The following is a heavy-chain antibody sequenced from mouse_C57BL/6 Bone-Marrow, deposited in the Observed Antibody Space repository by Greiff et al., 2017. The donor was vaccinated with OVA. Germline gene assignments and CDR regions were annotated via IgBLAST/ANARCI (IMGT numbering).Heavy chain of an antibody. D-gene: IGHD2-3*01. CDR2: ISDGGSYT. CDR3: ARDYGYYFFAY. V-gene: IGHV5-4*01. Sequence: EVKVVESGGGLVKPGGSLKLSCAASGFTFSSYAMSWVRQTPEKRLEWVATISDGGSYTYYPDNVKGRFTISRDKAKNNLYLQMSHLKSEDTAMYYCARDYGYYFFAYWGQGTLVTVSA. CDR1: GFTFSSYA. J-gene: IGHJ3*01.